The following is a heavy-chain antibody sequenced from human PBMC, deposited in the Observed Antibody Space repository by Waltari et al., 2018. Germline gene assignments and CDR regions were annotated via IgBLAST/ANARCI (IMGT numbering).Heavy chain of an antibody. CDR2: IKEDGSEK. CDR1: GFTFSSYW. CDR3: ARTSYSSGWYQTWYFDL. V-gene: IGHV3-7*01. Sequence: EVQLVDSGGGLVQPGGSLRLSCAASGFTFSSYWMSWVRQAPGKGLEWVANIKEDGSEKYYVDSVKGRFTISRDNARNSLYLQMNSRRAEDTAVYYCARTSYSSGWYQTWYFDLWGRGTLVTVSS. D-gene: IGHD6-19*01. J-gene: IGHJ2*01.